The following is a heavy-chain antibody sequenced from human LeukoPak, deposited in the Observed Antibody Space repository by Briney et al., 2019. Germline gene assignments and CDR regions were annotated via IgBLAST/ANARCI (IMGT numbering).Heavy chain of an antibody. J-gene: IGHJ6*03. V-gene: IGHV3-33*01. CDR3: THSSSSFQGEASYYYYYMDV. Sequence: PGRSLRLSCAASGFTFSSYGMHWVRQAPGKGLEWVAVIWYDGSNKYYADSVKGRFTISRDNSKNTVYLQMSSLRAEDTAVYCCTHSSSSFQGEASYYYYYMDVWGKGTTVTVSS. D-gene: IGHD6-6*01. CDR1: GFTFSSYG. CDR2: IWYDGSNK.